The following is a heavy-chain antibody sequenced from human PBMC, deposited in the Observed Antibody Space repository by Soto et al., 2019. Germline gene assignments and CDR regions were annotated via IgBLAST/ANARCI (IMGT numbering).Heavy chain of an antibody. CDR1: GYTFIGYD. Sequence: QVQRVQSGAEVRKPGTSVKVSFKASGYTFIGYDINWVRQATGQGLEWMGWMNPNSGTAGYGQKSQGRVTMTRDTSISTAYMELSSLGSEDTAVYYCARVSRAITCGGVIDYRFDYWGQGTLVTVSS. CDR2: MNPNSGTA. J-gene: IGHJ4*02. V-gene: IGHV1-8*01. D-gene: IGHD3-16*02. CDR3: ARVSRAITCGGVIDYRFDY.